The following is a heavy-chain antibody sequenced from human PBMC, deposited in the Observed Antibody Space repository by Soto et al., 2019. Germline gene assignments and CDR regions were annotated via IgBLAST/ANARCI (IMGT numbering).Heavy chain of an antibody. D-gene: IGHD1-26*01. CDR1: GGSISSGGYY. CDR3: ARVDTSMGATCVSY. V-gene: IGHV4-31*03. J-gene: IGHJ4*02. CDR2: IYYSGST. Sequence: QVQLQESGPGLVKPSQTLSLTCTVSGGSISSGGYYWSWIRQHPGKGLEWIGYIYYSGSTYYNPSLKRRVTISVDTSKNQVSRKLSSVTAADTAVYYCARVDTSMGATCVSYWGQGTLVTVSS.